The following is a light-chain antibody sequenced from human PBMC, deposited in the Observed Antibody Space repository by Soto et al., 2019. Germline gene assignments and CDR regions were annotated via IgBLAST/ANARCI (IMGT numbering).Light chain of an antibody. CDR3: QHYNSYGT. CDR1: QSVSSSY. J-gene: IGKJ1*01. Sequence: EIVFTQSPGTLSLSPGERATLSCRASQSVSSSYLAWSQQKPGQAPRLLIYGASSRATGIPDRFSGSGSGTDFTLTISSLQPDDFATYYCQHYNSYGTFGQGTKVDIK. CDR2: GAS. V-gene: IGKV3-20*01.